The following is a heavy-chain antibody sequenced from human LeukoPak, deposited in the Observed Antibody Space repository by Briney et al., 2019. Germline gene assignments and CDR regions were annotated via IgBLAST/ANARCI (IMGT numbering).Heavy chain of an antibody. CDR2: IIPIFGTA. D-gene: IGHD5-18*01. V-gene: IGHV1-69*05. J-gene: IGHJ6*03. CDR1: GGTFSSYA. Sequence: SVKVSCKASGGTFSSYAISWVRQAPGQGLEWMGVIIPIFGTANYAQKFQGRVTITTDESTSTAYMELSSLRSEDTAVYYCARGDTAMVNYYYYYMDVWGKGTKVTVSS. CDR3: ARGDTAMVNYYYYYMDV.